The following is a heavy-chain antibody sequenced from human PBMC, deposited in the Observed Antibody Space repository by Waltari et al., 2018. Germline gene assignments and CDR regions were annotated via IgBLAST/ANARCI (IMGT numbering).Heavy chain of an antibody. CDR3: ARGEAAAGLNWFDP. CDR1: GDTFIIDA. J-gene: IGHJ5*02. Sequence: QVQLVQSGAEVTKPGSSVKVSCKASGDTFIIDAITWVRQAPGQGREWMGGIFPMFGTANYAQKFQGRVTITADESTSTAYMELSSLRSEDTAVYYCARGEAAAGLNWFDPWGQGTLVTVSS. V-gene: IGHV1-69*01. D-gene: IGHD6-13*01. CDR2: IFPMFGTA.